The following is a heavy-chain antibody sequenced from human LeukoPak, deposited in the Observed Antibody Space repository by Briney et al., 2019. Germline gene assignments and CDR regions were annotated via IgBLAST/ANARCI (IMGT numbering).Heavy chain of an antibody. D-gene: IGHD3-10*01. CDR2: INHSGST. CDR1: GGSFSGYY. Sequence: SETLSLTCAVYGGSFSGYYWSWIRQPPGKGLEWIGEINHSGSTNYNPSLKSRVTISVDTSKNQFSLKLSSVTAADTAVYYCARGGYYGSGRENWFDPWGQGTLVTVSS. CDR3: ARGGYYGSGRENWFDP. V-gene: IGHV4-34*01. J-gene: IGHJ5*02.